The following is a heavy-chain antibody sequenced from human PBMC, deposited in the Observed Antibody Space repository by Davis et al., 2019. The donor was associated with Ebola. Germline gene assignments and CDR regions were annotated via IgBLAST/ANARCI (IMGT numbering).Heavy chain of an antibody. CDR2: ISYDGSNK. J-gene: IGHJ6*02. CDR1: GFTFSSYG. D-gene: IGHD3-3*01. CDR3: ATGRSGSLVYGMDV. Sequence: GESLKISCAASGFTFSSYGMHWVRQAPGKGLEWVAVISYDGSNKYYADSVKGRFTISRDNTNNSLFLQMNSLRPEDTAVYYCATGRSGSLVYGMDVWGQGTTVTVSS. V-gene: IGHV3-30*03.